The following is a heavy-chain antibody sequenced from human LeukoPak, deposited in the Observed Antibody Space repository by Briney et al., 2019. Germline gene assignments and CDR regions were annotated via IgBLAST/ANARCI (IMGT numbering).Heavy chain of an antibody. CDR1: GFTFSSYS. CDR3: ARALVATIDDY. V-gene: IGHV3-48*01. J-gene: IGHJ4*02. Sequence: PGASLRLSCAASGFTFSSYSMNWVRQAPGKGLEWVSYISSSSSTIYYADSVKGRFTISRDNAKNSLYLQMNSLRAEDTAVYYCARALVATIDDYWGQGTLVTVSS. CDR2: ISSSSSTI. D-gene: IGHD5-12*01.